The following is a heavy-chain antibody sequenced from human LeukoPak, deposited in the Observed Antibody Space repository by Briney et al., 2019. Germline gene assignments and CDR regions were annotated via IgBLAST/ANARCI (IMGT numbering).Heavy chain of an antibody. D-gene: IGHD2-15*01. CDR1: GFTFSSYA. V-gene: IGHV3-23*01. CDR2: ISGSGGST. CDR3: AKDGRGYCSGGSCYSFFGWFDP. Sequence: GGSLRLSCAASGFTFSSYAMSWVRQAPGKGLEWVSAISGSGGSTYYADSVKGRFTISRDNSKNTLYLQMNSLRAEDTAVYYCAKDGRGYCSGGSCYSFFGWFDPWGQGTLVTVSS. J-gene: IGHJ5*02.